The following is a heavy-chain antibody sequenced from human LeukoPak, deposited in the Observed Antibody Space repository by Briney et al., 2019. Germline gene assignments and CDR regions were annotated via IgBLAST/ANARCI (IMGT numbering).Heavy chain of an antibody. D-gene: IGHD5-24*01. CDR3: ARGVPIRDYYYYYMDV. Sequence: GASVKVSCKXSGGTFSSNAISWVRQAPGQGLEWMGRIIPIFGTANYAQKFQGRVTITTDESTSTAYMELSSLRSEDTAVYYCARGVPIRDYYYYYMDVWGKGTTVTVSS. V-gene: IGHV1-69*05. CDR1: GGTFSSNA. CDR2: IIPIFGTA. J-gene: IGHJ6*03.